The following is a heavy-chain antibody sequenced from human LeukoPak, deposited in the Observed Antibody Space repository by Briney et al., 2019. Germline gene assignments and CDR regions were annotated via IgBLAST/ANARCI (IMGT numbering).Heavy chain of an antibody. CDR2: FHRGGTT. D-gene: IGHD3-22*01. CDR3: ARDYYDRSGYYLHWYFDL. Sequence: GGSLRLSCAASGFTVSSNQMRWARQARGKGLEWVSVFHRGGTTYYADSVKGRFTISRDNSKNTLYLRMNSLRAEDTAVYYCARDYYDRSGYYLHWYFDLWGRGTLVTVSS. V-gene: IGHV3-66*01. J-gene: IGHJ2*01. CDR1: GFTVSSNQ.